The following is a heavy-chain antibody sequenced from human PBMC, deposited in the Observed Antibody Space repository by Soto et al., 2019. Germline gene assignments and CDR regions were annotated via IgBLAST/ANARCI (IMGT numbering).Heavy chain of an antibody. J-gene: IGHJ5*02. CDR3: ARGTPGYCTNGVCYNWFDP. CDR2: IIPIFGTA. CDR1: GGTFSSYA. Sequence: SVKVSCKASGGTFSSYAISWVRQAPGQGLEWMGGIIPIFGTANYAQKFQGRVTITADESTSTAYMELSSLRSEDTAVYYCARGTPGYCTNGVCYNWFDPWGPGTLVTVSS. V-gene: IGHV1-69*13. D-gene: IGHD2-8*01.